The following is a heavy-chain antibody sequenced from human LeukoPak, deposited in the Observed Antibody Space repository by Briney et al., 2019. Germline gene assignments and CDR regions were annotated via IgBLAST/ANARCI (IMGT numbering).Heavy chain of an antibody. D-gene: IGHD3-22*01. CDR2: IYYSGST. CDR1: GGSISSSSYY. J-gene: IGHJ4*02. V-gene: IGHV4-39*01. CDR3: ARVKPPTYDSSGYYVDY. Sequence: SETLSLTCTVSGGSISSSSYYWGWIRQPPGKGLEWIGSIYYSGSTYYNPSLKSRVTISVDTSKNQFSLKLSSVTAADTAVYYCARVKPPTYDSSGYYVDYWGQGTLVTVSS.